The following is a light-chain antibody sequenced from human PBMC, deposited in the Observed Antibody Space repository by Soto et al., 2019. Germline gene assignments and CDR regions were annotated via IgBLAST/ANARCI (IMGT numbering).Light chain of an antibody. CDR2: DAS. CDR3: QQRSNWPLT. CDR1: QSVSSY. J-gene: IGKJ4*01. Sequence: EMATTQSPATLSVSPGEGVSLSCRASQSVSSYLAWYQQKPGQAPRLLIYDASNRATGIPARFSGSGSGTDFTLTISSLEPEDFAVYYCQQRSNWPLTFGGGTKVDIK. V-gene: IGKV3-11*01.